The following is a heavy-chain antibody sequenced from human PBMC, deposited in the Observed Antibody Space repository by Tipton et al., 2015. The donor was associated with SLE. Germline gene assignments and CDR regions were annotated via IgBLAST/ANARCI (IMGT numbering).Heavy chain of an antibody. J-gene: IGHJ6*03. Sequence: SLRLSCAASGFTFSIYAMSWVRQAPGKGLEWVSGISWNSGSIGYADSVKGRFTISRDNAKNSLYLQMNSLRAEDTALYYCAKDRTGGNYYMDVWGKGTTVTVSS. CDR3: AKDRTGGNYYMDV. CDR1: GFTFSIYA. V-gene: IGHV3-9*01. D-gene: IGHD7-27*01. CDR2: ISWNSGSI.